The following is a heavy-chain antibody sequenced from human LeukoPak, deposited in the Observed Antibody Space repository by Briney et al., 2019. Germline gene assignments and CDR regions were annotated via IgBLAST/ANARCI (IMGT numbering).Heavy chain of an antibody. D-gene: IGHD6-19*01. CDR1: GDSIGTYY. CDR3: ARQGYKSGWYPTFDF. V-gene: IGHV4-59*01. J-gene: IGHJ4*02. Sequence: SETLSLTCTISGDSIGTYYWSWIRRPPGKGLEWIGHVYYAGITDYNPSLQSRVTISVDPSRNQLSLKLNSVTAADTAVYYCARQGYKSGWYPTFDFWGPGTQVIVSS. CDR2: VYYAGIT.